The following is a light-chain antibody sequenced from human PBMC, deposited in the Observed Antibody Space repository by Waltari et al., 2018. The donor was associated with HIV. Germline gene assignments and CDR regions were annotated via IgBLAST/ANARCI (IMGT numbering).Light chain of an antibody. V-gene: IGLV2-8*01. Sequence: QSALTQPPSASGSPGQSVTISCTGTSSDVGGYNYVSWYQQHPGKAAKLMIYEVSKRPSGVPDRIAGSKSGNTASLTVSGLQAEDEAYYYCSAYAGSNILFGGGTKLTVL. CDR3: SAYAGSNIL. CDR2: EVS. J-gene: IGLJ2*01. CDR1: SSDVGGYNY.